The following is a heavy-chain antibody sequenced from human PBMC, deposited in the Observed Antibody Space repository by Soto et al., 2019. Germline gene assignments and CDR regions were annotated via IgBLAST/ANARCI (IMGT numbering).Heavy chain of an antibody. J-gene: IGHJ5*02. D-gene: IGHD2-2*01. Sequence: EVQLVESGGGLVKPGGSLRLSCAASGFTFSSYSMNWVRQAPGKGLEWVSSISSSSSYIYYADSVKGRFTISRDNAKNSLYLQMNSLGAEDTAGYDCARDKDIVVVPAENGFDPWGQGTLVTVSS. CDR1: GFTFSSYS. CDR3: ARDKDIVVVPAENGFDP. V-gene: IGHV3-21*01. CDR2: ISSSSSYI.